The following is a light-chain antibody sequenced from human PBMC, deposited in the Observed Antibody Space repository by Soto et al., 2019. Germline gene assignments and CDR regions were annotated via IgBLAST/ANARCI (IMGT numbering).Light chain of an antibody. CDR3: QQRSNWPLT. CDR2: DAS. Sequence: EIVMTQSPATLSVSPGERATLSCRASQSVSSNLAWYQQKPGQAPRLLIYDASTRAIGIPASFSGSGSGTDFTLTISSLEPGDFAVYYCQQRSNWPLTFGGGTKVDI. CDR1: QSVSSN. J-gene: IGKJ4*01. V-gene: IGKV3-11*01.